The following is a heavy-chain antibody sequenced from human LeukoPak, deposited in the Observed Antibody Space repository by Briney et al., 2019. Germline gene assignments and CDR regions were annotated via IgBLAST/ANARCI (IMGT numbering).Heavy chain of an antibody. CDR3: ARATSAMIVVVILDY. D-gene: IGHD3-22*01. J-gene: IGHJ4*02. CDR2: ISSNGGST. V-gene: IGHV3-64*01. Sequence: GGSLRLSCAASGFTFSNAWMTWVRQAPGKGLEYVSAISSNGGSTYYANSVKGRFTISRDNSKNTLYLQMGSLRAEDMAVYYCARATSAMIVVVILDYWGQGTLVTVSS. CDR1: GFTFSNAW.